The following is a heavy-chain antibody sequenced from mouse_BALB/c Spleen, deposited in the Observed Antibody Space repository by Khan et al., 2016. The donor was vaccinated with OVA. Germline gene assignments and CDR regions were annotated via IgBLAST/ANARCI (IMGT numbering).Heavy chain of an antibody. CDR2: ISSGSSTI. J-gene: IGHJ2*01. CDR1: GFTFSGFG. CDR3: ARTGYYYFDY. Sequence: EVELVDSGGGLVQPGGSRKLSCAASGFTFSGFGMHWVRQAPEKGLEWVAYISSGSSTIYYADTEKGRFTISRDNPKNTLFLQMTSLRSEDTAMYFCARTGYYYFDYWGQGTTLTVSS. V-gene: IGHV5-17*02. D-gene: IGHD2-3*01.